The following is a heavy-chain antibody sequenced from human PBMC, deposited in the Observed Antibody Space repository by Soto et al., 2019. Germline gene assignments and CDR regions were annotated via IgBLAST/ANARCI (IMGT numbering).Heavy chain of an antibody. CDR2: IIPILGIA. D-gene: IGHD2-2*01. V-gene: IGHV1-69*04. Sequence: ASVKVSCKASGGTFSSYTISWVRQAPGQGLEWMGRIIPILGIANYAQKFQGRVTITADKSTSTAYMELSSLRSEDTAVYYCAREGYCSSTSCYPTYYYYMDVWGKGTTVTVSS. CDR1: GGTFSSYT. CDR3: AREGYCSSTSCYPTYYYYMDV. J-gene: IGHJ6*03.